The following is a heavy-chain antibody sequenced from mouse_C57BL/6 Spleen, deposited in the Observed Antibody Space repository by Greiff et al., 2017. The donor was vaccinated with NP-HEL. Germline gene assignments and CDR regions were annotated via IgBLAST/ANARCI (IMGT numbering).Heavy chain of an antibody. CDR1: GYTFTSYW. D-gene: IGHD1-1*01. Sequence: VQLKQPGAELVRPGSSVKLSCKASGYTFTSYWMHWVKQRPIQGLEWIGNIDPSDSETHYNQKFKDKATLTVDKSSSTAYMQLSSLTSEDSAVYYCAKGYYGSSLFAYWGQGTLVTVSA. CDR3: AKGYYGSSLFAY. J-gene: IGHJ3*01. CDR2: IDPSDSET. V-gene: IGHV1-52*01.